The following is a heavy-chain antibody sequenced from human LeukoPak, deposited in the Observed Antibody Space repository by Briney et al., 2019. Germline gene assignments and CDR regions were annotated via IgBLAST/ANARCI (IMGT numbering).Heavy chain of an antibody. CDR3: ARVGIYSGYDYGGGWFDP. V-gene: IGHV4-4*07. D-gene: IGHD5-12*01. Sequence: DPSETLSLTCTVPGGSISSYYWSWIRQPAGKGLEWIGRIYTSGSTNYNPSLKSRVTMSVDTSKNQFSLKLSSVTAADTAVYYCARVGIYSGYDYGGGWFDPWGQGTLVTVSS. CDR1: GGSISSYY. CDR2: IYTSGST. J-gene: IGHJ5*02.